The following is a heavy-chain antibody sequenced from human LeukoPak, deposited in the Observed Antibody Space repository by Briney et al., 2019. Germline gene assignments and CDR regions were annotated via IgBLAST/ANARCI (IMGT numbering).Heavy chain of an antibody. Sequence: SETLSLTCTVSGGSISSSSYSWAWIRQPPGKGLEWIGNIFFSGSTYYNPSLKSRVTISVDTSKNQFSLRLSSVTAADTAVYYCARLSVIVGSTLEYYYYYMDVWGQGTTVTVSS. D-gene: IGHD1-26*01. CDR2: IFFSGST. CDR1: GGSISSSSYS. J-gene: IGHJ6*03. V-gene: IGHV4-39*01. CDR3: ARLSVIVGSTLEYYYYYMDV.